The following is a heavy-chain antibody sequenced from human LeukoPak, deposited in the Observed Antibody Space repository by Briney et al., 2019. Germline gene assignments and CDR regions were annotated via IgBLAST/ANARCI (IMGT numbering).Heavy chain of an antibody. CDR1: GGSFSGYY. V-gene: IGHV4-34*01. CDR2: INHSGST. D-gene: IGHD3-10*01. CDR3: ARGRGVLDY. Sequence: SETLSLTCAVYGGSFSGYYWSWIRQPPGKGLEWIGEINHSGSTNYNPSLKSRVTISVDTSKNQFSLKLSSVTAADTAVYYCARGRGVLDYWGQGTLVTVSS. J-gene: IGHJ4*02.